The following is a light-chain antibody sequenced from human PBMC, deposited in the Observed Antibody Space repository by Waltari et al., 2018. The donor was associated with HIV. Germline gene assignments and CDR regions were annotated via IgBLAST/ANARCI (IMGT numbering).Light chain of an antibody. Sequence: QSALTQPALVSGSPVQSSTIPSAGTSSDFGGYNFISWYQHHPGTAPKLLIYEVNNRPSGVSDRFSGSKSGNTASLTISGLQAEDDADYYCSSFTYSTSLVFGGGTKVTVL. J-gene: IGLJ2*01. CDR3: SSFTYSTSLV. CDR1: SSDFGGYNF. CDR2: EVN. V-gene: IGLV2-14*01.